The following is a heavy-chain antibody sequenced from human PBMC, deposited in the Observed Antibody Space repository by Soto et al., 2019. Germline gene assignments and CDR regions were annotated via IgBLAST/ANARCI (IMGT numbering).Heavy chain of an antibody. CDR3: TREVRYCGGDCYDYYYGMDV. V-gene: IGHV3-49*03. Sequence: GGSLRLSCAASGFTFGDYAMSWFRQAPGKGLEWEGFIRSKAYGGTTEYAASVKGRFTISRDDSKSIAYLQMNSLKTEDTAVYYCTREVRYCGGDCYDYYYGMDVWGQGTTVTVSS. CDR1: GFTFGDYA. D-gene: IGHD2-21*02. CDR2: IRSKAYGGTT. J-gene: IGHJ6*02.